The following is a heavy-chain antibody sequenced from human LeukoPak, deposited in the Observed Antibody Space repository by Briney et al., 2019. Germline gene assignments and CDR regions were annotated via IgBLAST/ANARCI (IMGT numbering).Heavy chain of an antibody. CDR2: MNPNSGNT. Sequence: GASVKVSCKASGYTFTSYDINWVRQATGQGLEWMGWMNPNSGNTGYAQKFQGRVTMTRNTSISKAYMELSSLRSEDTAVYYCARAALTTVTYAEGYWGQGTLVAVSS. D-gene: IGHD4-17*01. CDR3: ARAALTTVTYAEGY. V-gene: IGHV1-8*01. J-gene: IGHJ4*02. CDR1: GYTFTSYD.